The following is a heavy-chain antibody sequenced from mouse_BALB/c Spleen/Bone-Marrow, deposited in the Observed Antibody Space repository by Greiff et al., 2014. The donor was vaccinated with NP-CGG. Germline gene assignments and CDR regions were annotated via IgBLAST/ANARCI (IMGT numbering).Heavy chain of an antibody. J-gene: IGHJ2*01. CDR2: IYPGDGDT. CDR3: ARGGLGLDY. CDR1: GYAFSSSW. V-gene: IGHV1-82*01. D-gene: IGHD3-3*01. Sequence: LVESGASVKISCKASGYAFSSSWMNWVKQRPGQGLEWIGRIYPGDGDTNYNGKFKGKATLTADKSSSTAYMQLSSLTSVDSAVYFCARGGLGLDYWGQGTTLTVSS.